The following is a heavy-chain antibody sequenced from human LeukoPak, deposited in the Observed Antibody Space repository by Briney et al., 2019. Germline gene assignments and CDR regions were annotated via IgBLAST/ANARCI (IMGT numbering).Heavy chain of an antibody. CDR3: ARSYGDATFDY. V-gene: IGHV3-33*01. Sequence: QPGGSLRLSCAASGFPFSSYVMHWVRQAPGKGLEWVAIIRSDGSDKYYADSVKGRFTISRDNSKNTLYLQLNSLRAEDTAVYYCARSYGDATFDYWGQGTLVTVSS. CDR2: IRSDGSDK. J-gene: IGHJ4*02. D-gene: IGHD4-17*01. CDR1: GFPFSSYV.